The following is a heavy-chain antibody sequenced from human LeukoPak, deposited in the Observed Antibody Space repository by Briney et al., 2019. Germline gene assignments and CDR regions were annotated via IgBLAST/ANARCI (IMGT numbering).Heavy chain of an antibody. J-gene: IGHJ4*02. CDR1: GYSFTSYW. CDR2: IYPGDSDT. V-gene: IGHV5-51*01. D-gene: IGHD5-18*01. CDR3: ARRSGYSYGSQYYFDY. Sequence: GESLKISCKGSGYSFTSYWIGWVRQMPGKGLEWMGIIYPGDSDTRYSPSFQGQVTISPDKSISTACLQWSSLKASDTAMYYCARRSGYSYGSQYYFDYWGQGTLVTVSS.